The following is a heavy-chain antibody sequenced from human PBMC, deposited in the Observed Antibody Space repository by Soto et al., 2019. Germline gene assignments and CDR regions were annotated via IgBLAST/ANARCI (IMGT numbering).Heavy chain of an antibody. CDR2: IYYSGST. Sequence: SETLSLTCTVSGGSISSYYWSWIRQPPGKGLEWIGYIYYSGSTNYKPSIKSRVTISIDTSKNQFSLKLSSVTAADTAVYYCARSQYYYDSSGDDAFDIWGQGTMVTVSS. V-gene: IGHV4-59*01. CDR1: GGSISSYY. D-gene: IGHD3-22*01. J-gene: IGHJ3*02. CDR3: ARSQYYYDSSGDDAFDI.